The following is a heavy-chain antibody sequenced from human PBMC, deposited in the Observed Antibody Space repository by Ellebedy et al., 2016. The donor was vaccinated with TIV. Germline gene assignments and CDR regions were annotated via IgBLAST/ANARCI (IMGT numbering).Heavy chain of an antibody. Sequence: SGPTLVKPTQTLTVTCSFSGFSLRTSGLGVGWARQPPDKALEWLALIYWNDDKRYSPSLKSRLTITKDTSKNQVVLTMTNMDPVDTATYYCVHTWGIWGQGILVTVTS. CDR3: VHTWGI. CDR2: IYWNDDK. D-gene: IGHD7-27*01. J-gene: IGHJ4*02. V-gene: IGHV2-5*01. CDR1: GFSLRTSGLG.